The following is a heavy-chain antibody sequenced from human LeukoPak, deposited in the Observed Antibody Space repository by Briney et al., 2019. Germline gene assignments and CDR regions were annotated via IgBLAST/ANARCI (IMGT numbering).Heavy chain of an antibody. Sequence: GGSLRLSCAASGFTFSSYGMHWVRRAPGKGLEWVAVISYDGSNKYYADSVKGRFTISRDNSKNTLYLQMNSLRAEDTAVYYCAKEGEFSVTLDYWGQGTLVTVSS. D-gene: IGHD3-10*01. V-gene: IGHV3-30*18. J-gene: IGHJ4*02. CDR1: GFTFSSYG. CDR2: ISYDGSNK. CDR3: AKEGEFSVTLDY.